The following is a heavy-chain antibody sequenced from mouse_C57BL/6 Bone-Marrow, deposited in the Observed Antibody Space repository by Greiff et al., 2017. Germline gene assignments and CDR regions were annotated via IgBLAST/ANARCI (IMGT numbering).Heavy chain of an antibody. V-gene: IGHV14-2*01. CDR1: GFNIKDYY. CDR2: IDPEDGET. CDR3: TRCGEDYGDY. Sequence: EVQLQQSGAELVKPGASVKLSCTASGFNIKDYYMHWVKQRPEQGLEWIGRIDPEDGETEYAPKFQGKATMTADTSSNTAYLQLSSLTSEDTAVYYCTRCGEDYGDYWGQGTTLTVSS. D-gene: IGHD2-4*01. J-gene: IGHJ2*01.